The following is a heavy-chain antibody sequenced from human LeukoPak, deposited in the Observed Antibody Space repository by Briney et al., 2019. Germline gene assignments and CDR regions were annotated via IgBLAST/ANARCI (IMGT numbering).Heavy chain of an antibody. J-gene: IGHJ4*02. CDR2: ISSSSSYI. CDR3: ARCRGYSRNYFAY. Sequence: GGSLRLSCAASGFTFSSYSMNGGRQAPGKGLEWVSSISSSSSYIYYAESVKRRFTIARDNAKNSAFRQRNSLRAEDTAVYYCARCRGYSRNYFAYWGQGTLVTVS. V-gene: IGHV3-21*01. D-gene: IGHD2-21*01. CDR1: GFTFSSYS.